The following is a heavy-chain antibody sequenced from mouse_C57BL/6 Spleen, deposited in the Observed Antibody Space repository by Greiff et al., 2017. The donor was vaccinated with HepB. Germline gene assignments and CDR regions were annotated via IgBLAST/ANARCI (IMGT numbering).Heavy chain of an antibody. CDR2: IDPSDSYT. D-gene: IGHD2-3*01. J-gene: IGHJ4*01. CDR1: GYTFTSYW. V-gene: IGHV1-69*01. Sequence: QVQLQQPGAELVMPGASVKLSCKASGYTFTSYWMHWVKQRPGQGLEWIGEIDPSDSYTNYNQKFKGKSTLTVDKSSSTAYMQLSSLTSEDSAVYYCARDGGAMDYWGQGTSVTVSS. CDR3: ARDGGAMDY.